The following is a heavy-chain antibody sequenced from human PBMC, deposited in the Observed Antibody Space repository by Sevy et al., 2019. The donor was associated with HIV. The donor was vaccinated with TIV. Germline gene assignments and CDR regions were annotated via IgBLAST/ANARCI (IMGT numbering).Heavy chain of an antibody. CDR1: GYTFTSYG. CDR2: ISAYNGNT. CDR3: ARGETLWFRDYYYYGRDV. Sequence: ASVKVSCKASGYTFTSYGISWVRQAPGQGLEWMGWISAYNGNTNYAQKLQGRVTMTTDTSTSTAYMELRSLRSDDTAVYYCARGETLWFRDYYYYGRDVWGQGTTVTVSS. D-gene: IGHD3-10*01. V-gene: IGHV1-18*01. J-gene: IGHJ6*02.